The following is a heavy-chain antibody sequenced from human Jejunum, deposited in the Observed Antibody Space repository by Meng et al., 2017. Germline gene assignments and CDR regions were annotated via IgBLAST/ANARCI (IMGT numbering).Heavy chain of an antibody. V-gene: IGHV4-4*02. CDR3: STHTSSWHPFDS. D-gene: IGHD6-13*01. J-gene: IGHJ4*02. CDR1: GGSISGTNW. Sequence: GSRRLSGAVSGGSISGTNWWSWGRQPPGKGLEWIGEIYHSGSTSYNPSVKSRITISLDNPRNQFSLNLSSVTAADTAVYYCSTHTSSWHPFDSWGQGTLVTVSS. CDR2: IYHSGST.